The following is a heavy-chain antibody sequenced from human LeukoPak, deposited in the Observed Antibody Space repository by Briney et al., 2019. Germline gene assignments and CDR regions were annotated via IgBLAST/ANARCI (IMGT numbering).Heavy chain of an antibody. CDR3: ASGGPLYGDLRYYYYYYMDV. CDR1: GFTFSSYD. Sequence: PGGSLRLSCEASGFTFSSYDMNWVRQTPDKGLEWVGFVSHDGRSQYYAESVRGRFTISRDNSQNMLYVQMNSLRAEDTAVYYCASGGPLYGDLRYYYYYYMDVWGKGTTVTVSS. CDR2: VSHDGRSQ. V-gene: IGHV3-30*03. D-gene: IGHD4-17*01. J-gene: IGHJ6*03.